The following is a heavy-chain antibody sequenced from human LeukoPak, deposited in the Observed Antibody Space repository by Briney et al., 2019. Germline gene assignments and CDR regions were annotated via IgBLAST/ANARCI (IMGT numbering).Heavy chain of an antibody. CDR3: TRDGPRSSGYPDT. Sequence: SETLSLTCTVSGYSISSGYYWGWIRQPPGKGPEWIGSGSTYYNPSLKSRVTISVDTSKNQFSLRLNSVTAADTAVYYCTRDGPRSSGYPDTWGQGTLVTVSS. CDR2: SGST. J-gene: IGHJ5*02. V-gene: IGHV4-38-2*02. D-gene: IGHD3-22*01. CDR1: GYSISSGYY.